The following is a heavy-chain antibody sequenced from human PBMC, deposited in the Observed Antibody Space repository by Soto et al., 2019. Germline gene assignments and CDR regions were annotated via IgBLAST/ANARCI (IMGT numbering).Heavy chain of an antibody. CDR3: TRALFDILSGNSQAGWFDP. D-gene: IGHD3-9*01. V-gene: IGHV1-69*01. J-gene: IGHJ5*02. Sequence: VQLVQSGAEVKKPGSSVKVSCKASGGTFNTYPITWVRQAPGQGLEWMGGIIPLFVTPNYAQKFQGRITISADEATSTAYLELTSLRSEDTAMYYCTRALFDILSGNSQAGWFDPWGQGTLVTVSS. CDR2: IIPLFVTP. CDR1: GGTFNTYP.